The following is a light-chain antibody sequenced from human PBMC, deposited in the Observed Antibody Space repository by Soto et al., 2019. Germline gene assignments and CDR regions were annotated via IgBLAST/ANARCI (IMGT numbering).Light chain of an antibody. V-gene: IGLV2-14*01. J-gene: IGLJ3*02. CDR1: TRDIGNYKY. CDR3: SSYTTTNPGV. Sequence: QAGVTQPASVSGSPGQSITSSCTGTTRDIGNYKYVSWYQQHPGKAPKLIIYEVSNRPSRVSDRFSGSKSGNTASLTVSCLQPEDESDYYCSSYTTTNPGVFGGGTKLTVL. CDR2: EVS.